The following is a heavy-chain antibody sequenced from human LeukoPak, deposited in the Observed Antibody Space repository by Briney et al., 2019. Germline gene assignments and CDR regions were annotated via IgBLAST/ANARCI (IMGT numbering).Heavy chain of an antibody. CDR1: GYTFTSYY. Sequence: ASVKVSCKASGYTFTSYYINWVRQATGQGLEWMGWMNPKSGNTGYAQKFQGRVTITRNTSISTAYMEVSSLRSEDTAVYYCARGRGSSWYRWFDPWGQGTLVTVSS. D-gene: IGHD6-13*01. CDR3: ARGRGSSWYRWFDP. V-gene: IGHV1-8*03. CDR2: MNPKSGNT. J-gene: IGHJ5*02.